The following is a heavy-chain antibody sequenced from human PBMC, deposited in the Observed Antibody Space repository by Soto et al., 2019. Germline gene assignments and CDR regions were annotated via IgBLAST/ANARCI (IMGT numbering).Heavy chain of an antibody. CDR2: IYYSGST. V-gene: IGHV4-31*03. CDR3: ARAEKATIFGVPPPASGMDV. Sequence: QVQLQESGPGLVKPSQTLSLTCTVSGGSISSGGYYWSWIRQHPGKGLEWIGYIYYSGSTYYNPSLKSRVTISVDTSKNQFSLKLSSVTAADTAVYYCARAEKATIFGVPPPASGMDVWGQGTMVTVSS. CDR1: GGSISSGGYY. J-gene: IGHJ6*02. D-gene: IGHD3-3*01.